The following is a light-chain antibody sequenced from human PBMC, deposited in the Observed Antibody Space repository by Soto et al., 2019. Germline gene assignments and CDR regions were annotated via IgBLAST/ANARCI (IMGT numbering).Light chain of an antibody. J-gene: IGKJ5*01. CDR2: EVS. CDR3: MQSTQLPPT. CDR1: QILLHITGETF. Sequence: DVVMTQTPLSLSVAPGQPASISFKASQILLHITGETFLFWYHQKXGQSPQXXIYEVSTRVSGVPDRFSGSGAGTEFTRKISRVETDDVGIYYCMQSTQLPPTFGQGTRLEIK. V-gene: IGKV2D-29*02.